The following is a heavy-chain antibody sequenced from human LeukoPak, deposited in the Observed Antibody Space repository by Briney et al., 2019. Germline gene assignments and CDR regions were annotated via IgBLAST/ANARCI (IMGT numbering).Heavy chain of an antibody. Sequence: GGSLRLSCAASGFTFSDYYMSWIRQAPGKGLEWVSYISSSGSTIYYAASVKGRLTISRDNAKNSLYLQMNSLRAEDTAVYYCARWEEYSNDAFDIWGQGTMVTVSS. J-gene: IGHJ3*02. CDR1: GFTFSDYY. CDR3: ARWEEYSNDAFDI. D-gene: IGHD4-11*01. CDR2: ISSSGSTI. V-gene: IGHV3-11*01.